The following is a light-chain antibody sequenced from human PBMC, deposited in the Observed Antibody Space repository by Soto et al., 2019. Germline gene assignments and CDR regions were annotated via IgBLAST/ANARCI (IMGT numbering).Light chain of an antibody. CDR2: AAS. CDR3: QQYYSYPQG. V-gene: IGKV1-8*01. Sequence: AIRMTQSPSSFSASTGDRVTITCRASQGISSYLAWYQQKPGKAPKLLIYAASTLQSGVPSRFSGSGSGTDFTLTISCLQSEDFATYYCQQYYSYPQGFGQGTKVEIK. J-gene: IGKJ1*01. CDR1: QGISSY.